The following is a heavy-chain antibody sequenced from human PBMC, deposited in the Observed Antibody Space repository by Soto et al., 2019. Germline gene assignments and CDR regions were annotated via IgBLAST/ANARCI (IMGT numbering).Heavy chain of an antibody. CDR1: GGTFSSYA. Sequence: ASVKVSCKASGGTFSSYAISWVRQAPGQGLEWMGGIIPIFGTANYAQKFQGRVTITADESTSTAYMELSSLRSEDTAVYYCARSPVGAGLVDYYYYGMDVWGQGTTVTVSS. D-gene: IGHD1-26*01. V-gene: IGHV1-69*13. CDR2: IIPIFGTA. J-gene: IGHJ6*02. CDR3: ARSPVGAGLVDYYYYGMDV.